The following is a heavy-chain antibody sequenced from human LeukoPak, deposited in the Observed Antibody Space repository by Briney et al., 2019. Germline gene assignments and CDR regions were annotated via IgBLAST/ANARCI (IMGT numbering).Heavy chain of an antibody. Sequence: GGSLRLSCAASGFTFSSYGMSWVRQAPGKGLEWVSAISGGSTYYADSVKGRFTISRDNSKNTLYLQMNSLRAEDTAVYYCAKARYYDILTGYYPDYWGQGTLVTVSS. V-gene: IGHV3-23*01. D-gene: IGHD3-9*01. CDR3: AKARYYDILTGYYPDY. CDR1: GFTFSSYG. CDR2: ISGGST. J-gene: IGHJ4*02.